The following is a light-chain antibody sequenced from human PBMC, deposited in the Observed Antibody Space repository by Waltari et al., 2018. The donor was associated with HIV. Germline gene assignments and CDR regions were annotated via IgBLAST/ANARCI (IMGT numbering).Light chain of an antibody. CDR2: GAT. CDR3: QQYNELPQT. V-gene: IGKV3-15*01. J-gene: IGKJ1*01. Sequence: EIVMTQSPDTLSVSPGDRATLSCRASQSVGCNLAWYQVRPGQTPSLLIYGATSRTTVFPARFSGRGSGTEFTLTISGLQSEDFAIYYCQQYNELPQTFGQGTRV. CDR1: QSVGCN.